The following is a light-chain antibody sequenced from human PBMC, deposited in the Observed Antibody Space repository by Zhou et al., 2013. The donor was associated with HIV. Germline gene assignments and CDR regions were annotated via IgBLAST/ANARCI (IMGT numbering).Light chain of an antibody. CDR2: AAS. CDR1: QGIGTY. CDR3: QKCNSDPXT. Sequence: DVQMTQSPSSLSASVGDRVTITCRASQGIGTYLAWYQQKPGEVPRLLIYAASTLQSGVPSRFSGSGSGTHFTLTISSLQPEDVGAYFCQKCNSDPXTFGPGTKVEVK. V-gene: IGKV1-27*01. J-gene: IGKJ3*01.